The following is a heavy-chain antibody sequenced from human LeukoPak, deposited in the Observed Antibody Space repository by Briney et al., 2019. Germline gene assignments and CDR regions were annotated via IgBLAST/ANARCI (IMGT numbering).Heavy chain of an antibody. D-gene: IGHD3-9*01. Sequence: PGGSLRLSCAASGFTFSSYSMNWVRQAPGKGLEWVSYISSSSSTIYYADSVKGRFTISRDNAKNSLYLQMNSLRAEDTAVYYCAREVGARDILTGYYDRHYAFDIWGQGTMVTVSS. J-gene: IGHJ3*02. CDR2: ISSSSSTI. V-gene: IGHV3-48*01. CDR1: GFTFSSYS. CDR3: AREVGARDILTGYYDRHYAFDI.